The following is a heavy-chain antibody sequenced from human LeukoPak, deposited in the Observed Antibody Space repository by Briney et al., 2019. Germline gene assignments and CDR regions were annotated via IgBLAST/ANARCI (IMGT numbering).Heavy chain of an antibody. D-gene: IGHD2-2*01. J-gene: IGHJ4*02. CDR2: IKQDGSE. CDR1: GFTFSGYW. V-gene: IGHV3-7*01. Sequence: PGGSLRLSCAASGFTFSGYWMSWVRQAPGKGPEWVANIKQDGSEIYVDSVKGRFTISRDNAKNSLYLQMNRLRAEDTAVYYCARPRGCGSSRCNNFDYWGQGTLVTVSS. CDR3: ARPRGCGSSRCNNFDY.